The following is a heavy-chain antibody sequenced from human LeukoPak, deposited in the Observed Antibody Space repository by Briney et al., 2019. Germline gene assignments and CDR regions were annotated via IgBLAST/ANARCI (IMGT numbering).Heavy chain of an antibody. D-gene: IGHD3-10*01. J-gene: IGHJ4*02. CDR1: GGSISSYY. CDR3: ARLSRYYYGSGSFRPYYFDY. Sequence: PSETLSLTCTVSGGSISSYYWSWIRQPAGKGLEWIGRIYTSGSTNYNPSLKSRVTISVDTSKNQFSLKLSSVTAADTAVYYCARLSRYYYGSGSFRPYYFDYWRQGTLVTVSS. V-gene: IGHV4-4*07. CDR2: IYTSGST.